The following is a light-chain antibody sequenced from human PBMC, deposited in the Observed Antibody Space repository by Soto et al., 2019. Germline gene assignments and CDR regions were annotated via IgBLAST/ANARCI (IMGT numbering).Light chain of an antibody. J-gene: IGLJ2*01. CDR2: EVS. V-gene: IGLV2-8*01. CDR3: SSYAGSNMV. CDR1: SSDVGGYNY. Sequence: QSALTQPPSASGSPGQSVTISCTGTSSDVGGYNYVSWYQQHPDKAPKLMIYEVSKRPSGVPDRFSGSKSGNTASLTVSGLQTEVEADYYCSSYAGSNMVFGGGATLTVL.